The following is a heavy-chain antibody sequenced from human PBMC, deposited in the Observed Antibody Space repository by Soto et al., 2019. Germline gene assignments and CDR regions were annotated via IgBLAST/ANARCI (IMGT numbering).Heavy chain of an antibody. Sequence: EVQLVESGGGLVQPGRSLRLSCAASGFTFDDYAMHWVRQAPGKGLEWVSGISWNSGSIGYADSVKGRFTISRDNAKNSLYLQMNSLRAEDTALYYCAKDEGSSGWYDLIDYWGQGTLVTVSS. CDR1: GFTFDDYA. V-gene: IGHV3-9*01. CDR3: AKDEGSSGWYDLIDY. J-gene: IGHJ4*02. D-gene: IGHD6-19*01. CDR2: ISWNSGSI.